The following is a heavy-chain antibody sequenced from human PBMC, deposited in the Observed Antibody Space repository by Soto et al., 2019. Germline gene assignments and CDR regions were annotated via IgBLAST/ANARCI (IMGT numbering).Heavy chain of an antibody. CDR3: APHVSCSGGSCQYDAFAI. CDR2: VTAEGGT. V-gene: IGHV3-23*01. J-gene: IGHJ3*02. CDR1: GFTVSSHA. Sequence: EVQVLESGGGLVQPGGSLRLSCEGSGFTVSSHAMTWIRQAPGKGPEWVSPVTAEGGTYYADAVKGRFAMARDNSENTLYLQMNSLGAEDTPAYYCAPHVSCSGGSCQYDAFAIRGQGTMVTVSS. D-gene: IGHD2-15*01.